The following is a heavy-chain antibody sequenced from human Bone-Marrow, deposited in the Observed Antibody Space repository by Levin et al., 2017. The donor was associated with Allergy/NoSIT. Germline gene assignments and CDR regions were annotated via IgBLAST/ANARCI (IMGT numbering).Heavy chain of an antibody. J-gene: IGHJ6*02. Sequence: GGSLRLSCVASGFTFTRYSMHWVRQAPGKGLEWLAVISFDGKNKYYRDSVKGRFTISRDNSKNTLYLQMKSLRAEDTALYYCARDPQDYDYIWVAYYYGLDAWGQGTTVTVSS. CDR2: ISFDGKNK. CDR3: ARDPQDYDYIWVAYYYGLDA. D-gene: IGHD3-16*01. V-gene: IGHV3-30*04. CDR1: GFTFTRYS.